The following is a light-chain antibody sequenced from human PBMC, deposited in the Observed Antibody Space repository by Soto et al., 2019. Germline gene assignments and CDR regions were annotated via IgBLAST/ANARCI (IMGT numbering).Light chain of an antibody. CDR2: AAS. CDR3: QQSYNTPRT. Sequence: DIQMTQSPSSLSASVGDRVTITCRASQSISSFLNWYQQKPGKAPKLLIYAASTLQNEVPSRFSGSGSGTDFTLIISSLQPEDFVTYYCQQSYNTPRTFGQGTKVEIK. J-gene: IGKJ1*01. V-gene: IGKV1-39*01. CDR1: QSISSF.